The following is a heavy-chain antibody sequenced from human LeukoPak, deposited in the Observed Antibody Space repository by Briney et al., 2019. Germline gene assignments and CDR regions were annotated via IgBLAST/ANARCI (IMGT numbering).Heavy chain of an antibody. CDR1: GFTFSSYW. CDR2: INSDGSST. J-gene: IGHJ4*02. V-gene: IGHV3-74*01. CDR3: ARYNWNSAPFDY. Sequence: GGSLRLSCAASGFTFSSYWMHWVRQAPGKGLVWVSRINSDGSSTSYADSVKGRFTISRDSAKNTLYLEMNSLRAEDTAVYYCARYNWNSAPFDYWGQGTLVTVSS. D-gene: IGHD1-7*01.